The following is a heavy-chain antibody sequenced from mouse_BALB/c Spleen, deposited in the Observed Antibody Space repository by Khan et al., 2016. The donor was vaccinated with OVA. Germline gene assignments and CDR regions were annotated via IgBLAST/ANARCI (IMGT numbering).Heavy chain of an antibody. V-gene: IGHV1S81*02. CDR2: INPSDGDT. J-gene: IGHJ3*01. D-gene: IGHD2-1*01. Sequence: QVQLKQSGAELVKPGASVKLSCKASGYTFTSYYMYWVKQRPGQGLEWIGEINPSDGDTNFNEKFKRKATLTVDKSSSTVYMQLSSLTSEDSAVYYCTRSGYGTFAYWGQGTLVTVSA. CDR3: TRSGYGTFAY. CDR1: GYTFTSYY.